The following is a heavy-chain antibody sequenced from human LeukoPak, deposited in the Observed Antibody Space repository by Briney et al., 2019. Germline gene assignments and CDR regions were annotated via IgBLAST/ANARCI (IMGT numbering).Heavy chain of an antibody. CDR3: VKFGSGWLDYYYYYMDV. CDR1: GFTFSSYG. CDR2: IRYDGSNK. V-gene: IGHV3-30*02. D-gene: IGHD6-19*01. Sequence: GGSLRLSCAASGFTFSSYGMHWVRQAPGKGLEWVAFIRYDGSNKYYADSVKGRFTISRDNSKNTLYLQMNSLRAEDTAVYYCVKFGSGWLDYYYYYMDVWGKGTTVTVSS. J-gene: IGHJ6*03.